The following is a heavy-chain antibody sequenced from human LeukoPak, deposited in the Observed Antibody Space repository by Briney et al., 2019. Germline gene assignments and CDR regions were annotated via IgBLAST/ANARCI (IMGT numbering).Heavy chain of an antibody. CDR3: GGGPGY. Sequence: PGGSLRLSCAASGFTFSRSWMGWVRQAPGKGLEWVANINRDGSDQYYVDSVKGRFTISRDNAKNSLYLQMNSLRAEDTAVYYCGGGPGYWGQGTLVTVSS. V-gene: IGHV3-7*01. D-gene: IGHD2-15*01. CDR2: INRDGSDQ. CDR1: GFTFSRSW. J-gene: IGHJ4*02.